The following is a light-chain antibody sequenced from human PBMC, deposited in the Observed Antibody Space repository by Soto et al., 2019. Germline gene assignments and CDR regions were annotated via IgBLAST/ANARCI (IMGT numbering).Light chain of an antibody. CDR3: LQHNSYLALT. Sequence: DIQMTQSPSTLSGSVGDRVTITCRASQTISSWLAWYQQKPGKAPKLLIYKASTLKSGVPSRFSGSGSGTEFTLTISSLQPDDFATYYCLQHNSYLALTFGGGTKVDIK. CDR2: KAS. J-gene: IGKJ4*01. CDR1: QTISSW. V-gene: IGKV1-5*03.